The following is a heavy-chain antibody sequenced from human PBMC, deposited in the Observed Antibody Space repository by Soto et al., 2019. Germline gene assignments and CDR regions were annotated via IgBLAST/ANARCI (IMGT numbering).Heavy chain of an antibody. V-gene: IGHV4-61*01. CDR1: GGSVSSGSYY. Sequence: LALTCTVSGGSVSSGSYYWSWIRQPPGKGLEWIGYIYYSGSTNYSPSLRSRVTISVDTSKNQFSLKLSSVTAADTAVYYCARGRTARNWFDPWGQGTLVTVSS. CDR3: ARGRTARNWFDP. CDR2: IYYSGST. J-gene: IGHJ5*02. D-gene: IGHD6-6*01.